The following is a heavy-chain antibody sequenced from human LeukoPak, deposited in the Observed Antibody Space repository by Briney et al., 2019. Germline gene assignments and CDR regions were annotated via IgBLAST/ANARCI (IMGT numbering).Heavy chain of an antibody. Sequence: ASVKVSCKAPGYTFTSYGISWVRQAPGQGLEWMGWINPKSGGTGYAQKFQGRVTMTRDTSISTAYMELSRLRSDDTAVYYCARPYYDFWSGYHYWGQGTLVTVSS. CDR1: GYTFTSYG. D-gene: IGHD3-3*01. J-gene: IGHJ4*02. V-gene: IGHV1-2*02. CDR2: INPKSGGT. CDR3: ARPYYDFWSGYHY.